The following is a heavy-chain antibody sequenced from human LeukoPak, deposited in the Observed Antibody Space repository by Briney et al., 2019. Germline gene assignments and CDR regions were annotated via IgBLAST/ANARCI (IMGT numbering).Heavy chain of an antibody. J-gene: IGHJ4*02. CDR1: GFTFNSYA. CDR2: ISSSSSYI. CDR3: ARDAVYYYDSSGYPDY. D-gene: IGHD3-22*01. V-gene: IGHV3-21*01. Sequence: GGSLRLSCAASGFTFNSYAMNWVRQAPGKGLEWVSSISSSSSYIYYADSVKGRFTISRDNAKNSLYLQMNSLRAEDTAVYYCARDAVYYYDSSGYPDYWGQGTLVTVSS.